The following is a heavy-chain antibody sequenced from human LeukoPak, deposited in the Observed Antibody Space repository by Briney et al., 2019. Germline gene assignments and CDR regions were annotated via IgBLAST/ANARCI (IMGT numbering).Heavy chain of an antibody. CDR1: GFTFYDYA. V-gene: IGHV3-9*03. CDR3: TKGIEATIPYCFDS. J-gene: IGHJ4*02. Sequence: GGSLRLSCVGSGFTFYDYAMHWVRQAPGKGLEWVSGINWSGNTVVYADSVKGRFTISRDNARNSLYLQMNSLTPEDMALYYCTKGIEATIPYCFDSWGQGTLVTVSS. CDR2: INWSGNTV. D-gene: IGHD5-24*01.